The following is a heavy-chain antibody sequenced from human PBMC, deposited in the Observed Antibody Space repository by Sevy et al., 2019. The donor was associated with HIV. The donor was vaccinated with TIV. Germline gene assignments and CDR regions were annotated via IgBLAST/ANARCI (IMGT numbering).Heavy chain of an antibody. CDR3: AKAPRGCSGGSCYYQYYFDY. CDR1: GFTFSSYA. CDR2: ISGSGGST. V-gene: IGHV3-23*01. D-gene: IGHD2-15*01. J-gene: IGHJ4*02. Sequence: GGSLRLSCAASGFTFSSYAMSWVRQAPGKGLEWVSAISGSGGSTYYADSVKGRFTISRDNSKNTRYLQMNSLRAEDTAVYYCAKAPRGCSGGSCYYQYYFDYWGQGTLVTVSS.